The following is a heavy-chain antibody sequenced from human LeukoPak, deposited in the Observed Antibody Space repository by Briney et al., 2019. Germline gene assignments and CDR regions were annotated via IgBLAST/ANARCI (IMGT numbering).Heavy chain of an antibody. D-gene: IGHD3-10*01. Sequence: LTCTVXGGSIRNYYWNGLGQPPGRGGEGSGNIYYTGTTNYNPSLKRRVTISVATSKNQFSLQLSSVTAADTAVFYCASVSRFGEFYPFDYCGQGPLVTVSS. CDR2: IYYTGTT. CDR1: GGSIRNYY. J-gene: IGHJ4*02. CDR3: ASVSRFGEFYPFDY. V-gene: IGHV4-59*01.